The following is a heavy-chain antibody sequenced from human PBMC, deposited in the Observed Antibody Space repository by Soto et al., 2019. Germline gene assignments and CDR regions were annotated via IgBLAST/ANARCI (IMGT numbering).Heavy chain of an antibody. D-gene: IGHD3-22*01. CDR3: ARGYYESSDYFVGSPIFDY. V-gene: IGHV4-30-2*05. CDR1: GGSISSGGYS. Sequence: LSLTCTVSGGSISSGGYSWSWIRQSPERGVEWLGCIYPTGSTYYHPSLKSRVTISIDTSRNQFSLKLTSVTAADTAVYYCARGYYESSDYFVGSPIFDYWGQGSLVTVSS. CDR2: IYPTGST. J-gene: IGHJ4*02.